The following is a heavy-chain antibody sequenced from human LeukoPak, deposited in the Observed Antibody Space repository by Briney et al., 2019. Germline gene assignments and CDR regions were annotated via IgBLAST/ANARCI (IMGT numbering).Heavy chain of an antibody. V-gene: IGHV1-2*02. J-gene: IGHJ3*01. CDR3: ARGSADFSSSQA. D-gene: IGHD6-13*01. CDR1: GYTLTDYY. Sequence: ASVRVSYKASGYTLTDYYLHWVRQAPGHGVKWMGWINPNSGATHYTQSFQARVTITRETASGSGYMELTGLESADTAVYYCARGSADFSSSQAWRQGTMATVSS. CDR2: INPNSGAT.